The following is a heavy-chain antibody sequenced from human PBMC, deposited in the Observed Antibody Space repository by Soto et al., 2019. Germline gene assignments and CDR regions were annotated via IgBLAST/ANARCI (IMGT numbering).Heavy chain of an antibody. CDR2: IYSGGST. Sequence: PGGSLRLSCAASGFPVSSNYMSWVRQAPGKGLEWVSVIYSGGSTYYADSVKGRFTISRDNSKNTLYLQMNSLRAEDTAVYYCARDGLYGDYYFDYWGQGTLVTVSS. CDR1: GFPVSSNY. J-gene: IGHJ4*02. CDR3: ARDGLYGDYYFDY. D-gene: IGHD4-17*01. V-gene: IGHV3-66*01.